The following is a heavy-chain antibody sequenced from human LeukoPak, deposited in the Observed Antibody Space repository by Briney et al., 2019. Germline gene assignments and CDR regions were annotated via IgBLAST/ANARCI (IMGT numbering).Heavy chain of an antibody. CDR3: ARVREGYDSSGHFDY. CDR1: GGTFSSYA. CDR2: IIPIFGTA. D-gene: IGHD3-22*01. J-gene: IGHJ4*02. Sequence: GASVKVSCKASGGTFSSYAISWVRQAPGQGLEWMGGIIPIFGTANYAQKFQGRVTITADESTSTAYMELSSLRSEDTAVYYCARVREGYDSSGHFDYWGQGTLVTVSS. V-gene: IGHV1-69*13.